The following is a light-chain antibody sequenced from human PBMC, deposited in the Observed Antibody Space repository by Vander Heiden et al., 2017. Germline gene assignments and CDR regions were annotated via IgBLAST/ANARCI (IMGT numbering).Light chain of an antibody. V-gene: IGKV1-5*03. CDR2: KAS. J-gene: IGKJ1*01. CDR1: QSISSW. Sequence: DIQMTQSPSTLSAFVGDRVTITCRASQSISSWLAWYQQKPGKAPKLLIYKASSLESGVPSRVSGSGSGTEFTLTISSLQPDDFATYYCQQYNSHRTFGQGTKVEIK. CDR3: QQYNSHRT.